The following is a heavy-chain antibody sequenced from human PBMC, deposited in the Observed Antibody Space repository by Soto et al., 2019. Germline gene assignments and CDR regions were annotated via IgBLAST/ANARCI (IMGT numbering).Heavy chain of an antibody. CDR2: ISYDGSNK. CDR1: GFTFSSYG. V-gene: IGHV3-30*03. CDR3: ATKNQD. Sequence: GGSLRLSCAASGFTFSSYGMHWVRQAPGKGLEWVAVISYDGSNKYYADSVKGRFTISRDNSKNTLYLQMNSLRAEDTAVYYCATKNQDWGQGTLVTVSS. J-gene: IGHJ4*02.